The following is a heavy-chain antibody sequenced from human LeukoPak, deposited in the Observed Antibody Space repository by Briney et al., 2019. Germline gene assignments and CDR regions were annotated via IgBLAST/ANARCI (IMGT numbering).Heavy chain of an antibody. J-gene: IGHJ4*02. V-gene: IGHV3-23*01. Sequence: GGSLRLSCAASGFTFSSYAMSWVRQAPGKGLEWVSAISGSGGSTYYADSVKGRFTISRDNSKNTLYLQMNSLRAEDTAVYYCARRGQYYDILTGYHFPFDYWGQGTLVTVSS. CDR3: ARRGQYYDILTGYHFPFDY. CDR2: ISGSGGST. D-gene: IGHD3-9*01. CDR1: GFTFSSYA.